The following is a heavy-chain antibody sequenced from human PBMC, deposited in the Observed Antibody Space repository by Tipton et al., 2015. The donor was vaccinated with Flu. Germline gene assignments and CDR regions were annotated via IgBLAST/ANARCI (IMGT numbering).Heavy chain of an antibody. CDR2: IYHSGTT. D-gene: IGHD2-15*01. Sequence: TLSLTCAVSGYSIGNGYYWGWIRQAPGKGLEWIASIYHSGTTYYNPSLKSRVTISVESNNHFSLKLTSVTAADTAVYYCATRSLTFGQFDYWGQGTLVTVSS. J-gene: IGHJ4*02. CDR1: GYSIGNGYY. V-gene: IGHV4-38-2*01. CDR3: ATRSLTFGQFDY.